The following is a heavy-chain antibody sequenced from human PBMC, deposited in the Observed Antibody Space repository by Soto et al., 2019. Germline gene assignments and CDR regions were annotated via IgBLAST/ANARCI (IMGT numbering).Heavy chain of an antibody. V-gene: IGHV3-74*03. CDR3: ARVGDSGYHLGPFDY. D-gene: IGHD3-22*01. J-gene: IGHJ4*02. CDR2: IDSDGTTT. Sequence: EVQVVESGGGLVQPGGSLRLSCAASGFTFRRYWMHWVRQPPGKGLVWVSRIDSDGTTTQYEDSVRGRFTISRDNAKNTLFLQMNSLRAEDTAVYYCARVGDSGYHLGPFDYWGQGTLVTVSS. CDR1: GFTFRRYW.